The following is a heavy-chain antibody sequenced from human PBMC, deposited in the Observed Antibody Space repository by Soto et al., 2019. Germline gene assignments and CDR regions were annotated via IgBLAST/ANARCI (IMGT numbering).Heavy chain of an antibody. CDR1: GYSFTSYL. Sequence: GESLKISCNGSGYSFTSYLIGWVRQMPGKGLEWMGIIYPGDSDTRYSPSFQGQVTISADKSTSTAYLQWSSLKASDTAMYYCARTSAGGKYYYGMDVWGQGTTVTVSS. CDR2: IYPGDSDT. V-gene: IGHV5-51*01. D-gene: IGHD6-13*01. CDR3: ARTSAGGKYYYGMDV. J-gene: IGHJ6*02.